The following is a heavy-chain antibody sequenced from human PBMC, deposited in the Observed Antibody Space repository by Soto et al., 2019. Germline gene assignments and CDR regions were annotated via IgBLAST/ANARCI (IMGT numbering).Heavy chain of an antibody. CDR2: ISSSSSYI. Sequence: EVQLVESGGGLVKPGGSLRLSCAASGFTFSSYSMNWVRQAPGKGLEWVSSISSSSSYIYYADSVKGRFTISRDNAKNSLYLQMNSLRAEDTAVYYCAREDYDSSGYYYGGAFDIWGQGTMVTVSS. V-gene: IGHV3-21*01. CDR1: GFTFSSYS. CDR3: AREDYDSSGYYYGGAFDI. D-gene: IGHD3-22*01. J-gene: IGHJ3*02.